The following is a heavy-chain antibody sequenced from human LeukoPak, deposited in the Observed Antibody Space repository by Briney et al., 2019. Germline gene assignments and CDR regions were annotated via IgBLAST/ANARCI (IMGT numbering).Heavy chain of an antibody. V-gene: IGHV3-7*01. D-gene: IGHD2-21*02. J-gene: IGHJ3*02. CDR2: IKQDGSEK. CDR3: ARYAYCGGDCYPSDAFDI. CDR1: GFTFSSYW. Sequence: GGSLRLSCAASGFTFSSYWMSWVRQAPGKGLEWVANIKQDGSEKYYVDSVKGRFTISRDNAKNSLYLQMNSVRAEDTAVYYCARYAYCGGDCYPSDAFDIWGQGTMVTVSS.